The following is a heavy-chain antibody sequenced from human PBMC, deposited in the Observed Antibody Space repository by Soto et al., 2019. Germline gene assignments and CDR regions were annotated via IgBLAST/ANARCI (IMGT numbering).Heavy chain of an antibody. CDR3: SSQTYSYAWHH. J-gene: IGHJ5*02. V-gene: IGHV4-4*02. Sequence: SETLSLTCAVSSGSLSSNWWTWVRPPPGKGLEWIGEIYYSGSTNYNPSLKSRVTMSIDNSRTQFYLDLSSVTAADTAVYYCSSQTYSYAWHHWGQGTQVTVSS. D-gene: IGHD5-18*01. CDR2: IYYSGST. CDR1: SGSLSSNW.